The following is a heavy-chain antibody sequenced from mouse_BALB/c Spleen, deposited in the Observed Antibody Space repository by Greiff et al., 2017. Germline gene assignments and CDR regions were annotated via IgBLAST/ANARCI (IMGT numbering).Heavy chain of an antibody. CDR3: TRSRITTAAWFAY. Sequence: VQLQQSGPELVKPGASVKISCKASGYAFSSSWMNWVKQRPGQGLEWIGRIYPGDGDTNYNGKFKGKATLTADKSSSTAYMQLSSLTSVDSAVYFCTRSRITTAAWFAYWGQGTLVTVSA. CDR2: IYPGDGDT. J-gene: IGHJ3*01. V-gene: IGHV1-82*01. D-gene: IGHD1-2*01. CDR1: GYAFSSSW.